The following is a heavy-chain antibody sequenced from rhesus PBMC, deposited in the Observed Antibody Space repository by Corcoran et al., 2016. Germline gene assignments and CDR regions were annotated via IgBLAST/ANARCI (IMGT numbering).Heavy chain of an antibody. J-gene: IGHJ4*01. D-gene: IGHD1-44*02. Sequence: GRISGSGGSTDYNPSLKSRVTISTDTSKNQFSLKLSSVTAADTAVYYCARVGGSYTGYWGQGVLVTVSS. V-gene: IGHV4-173*01. CDR2: ISGSGGST. CDR3: ARVGGSYTGY.